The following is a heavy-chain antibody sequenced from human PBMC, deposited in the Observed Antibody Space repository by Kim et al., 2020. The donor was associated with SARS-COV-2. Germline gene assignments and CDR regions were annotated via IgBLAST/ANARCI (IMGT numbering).Heavy chain of an antibody. V-gene: IGHV1-69*04. CDR2: IIPILGIA. CDR3: ARAHMVRGVMDDY. D-gene: IGHD3-10*01. CDR1: GGTFSSYA. Sequence: KVSCKASGGTFSSYAISWVRQAPGQGLEWMGRIIPILGIANYAQKFQGRVTITADKSTSTAYMELSSLRSEDTAVYYCARAHMVRGVMDDYWGQGTL. J-gene: IGHJ4*02.